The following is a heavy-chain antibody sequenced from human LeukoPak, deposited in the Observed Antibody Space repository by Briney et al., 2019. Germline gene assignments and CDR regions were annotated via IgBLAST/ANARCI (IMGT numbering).Heavy chain of an antibody. CDR2: FDPEDGET. D-gene: IGHD4-23*01. V-gene: IGHV1-24*01. CDR3: ATEGLRWSDYYYYGMDV. J-gene: IGHJ6*02. CDR1: GYTLTELS. Sequence: ASVKVSCKVSGYTLTELSMHWVRQAPGKGLEWMGGFDPEDGETIYAQKFQGRVTMTEDTSTDTAYKELSSLRSEDTAVYYCATEGLRWSDYYYYGMDVWGQGTTVTVSS.